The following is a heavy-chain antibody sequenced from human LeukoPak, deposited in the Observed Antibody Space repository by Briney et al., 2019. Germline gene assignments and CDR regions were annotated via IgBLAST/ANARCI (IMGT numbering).Heavy chain of an antibody. D-gene: IGHD3-22*01. CDR3: ARGGYYSDSSGYYQFDY. Sequence: SETLSLTCTVSGGSISSSSYYWGWIRQHPGKGLEWIGYIYYGGSTYYNPSLKSRVTISVDTSKNQFSLKLSSVTAADTAVYYCARGGYYSDSSGYYQFDYWGQGTLVTVSS. J-gene: IGHJ4*02. V-gene: IGHV4-31*03. CDR2: IYYGGST. CDR1: GGSISSSSYY.